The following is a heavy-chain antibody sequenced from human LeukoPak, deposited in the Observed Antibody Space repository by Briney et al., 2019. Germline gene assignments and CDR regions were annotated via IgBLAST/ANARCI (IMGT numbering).Heavy chain of an antibody. CDR1: GFTFSSYS. J-gene: IGHJ4*02. D-gene: IGHD1-26*01. CDR3: ASSGSYRFDY. V-gene: IGHV3-48*02. CDR2: ITASGTAM. Sequence: GGSLRLSCEASGFTFSSYSMNWVRQAPGQELEWVSHITASGTAMFYADSVKGRFTISRDNAKNSLYLQMNSLRDEDTAVYYCASSGSYRFDYWGQGTLVTVSS.